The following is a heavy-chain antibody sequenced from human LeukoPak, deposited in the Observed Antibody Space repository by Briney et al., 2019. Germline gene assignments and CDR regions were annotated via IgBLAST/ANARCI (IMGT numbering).Heavy chain of an antibody. D-gene: IGHD3-16*01. CDR3: ARLEEDLTLGVAGYWFVP. Sequence: GESLKISCKGSGYSFTTHWIAWVRQMPGKGLEWMGIIYADDSNTRYSPSFQGQVTFSADKSINTAYLQWSSLRASDSAMYYCARLEEDLTLGVAGYWFVPWGQGALVTVSS. CDR2: IYADDSNT. J-gene: IGHJ5*02. V-gene: IGHV5-51*01. CDR1: GYSFTTHW.